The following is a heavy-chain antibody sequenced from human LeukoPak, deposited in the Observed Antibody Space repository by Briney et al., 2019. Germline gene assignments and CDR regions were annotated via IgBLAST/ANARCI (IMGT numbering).Heavy chain of an antibody. Sequence: GGSLRLSCTASGFTFGDYAMSWFRQAPGKGLEWVGFIRSKAYGGTTEYAASVKGRFTISRDDSKSIAYLQMNSLKTEDTAVYYCTREGVRWLQQGGKNWFDPWGQGTMVTVSS. CDR1: GFTFGDYA. J-gene: IGHJ5*02. CDR2: IRSKAYGGTT. D-gene: IGHD5-24*01. CDR3: TREGVRWLQQGGKNWFDP. V-gene: IGHV3-49*03.